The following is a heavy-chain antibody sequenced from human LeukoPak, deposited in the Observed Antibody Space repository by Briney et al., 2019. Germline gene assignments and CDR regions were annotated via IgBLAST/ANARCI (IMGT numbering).Heavy chain of an antibody. J-gene: IGHJ5*02. CDR2: INHSGST. CDR1: GGSFSGYY. CDR3: ARAHRITMVRGVITPPGP. Sequence: KPSETLSLTCAVYGGSFSGYYWSWIRQPPGKGLEWIGEINHSGSTNYNPSLKSRVTISVDTSKNQFSLKLSSVTAPDTAVYYCARAHRITMVRGVITPPGPWGQGTLVTVSS. V-gene: IGHV4-34*01. D-gene: IGHD3-10*01.